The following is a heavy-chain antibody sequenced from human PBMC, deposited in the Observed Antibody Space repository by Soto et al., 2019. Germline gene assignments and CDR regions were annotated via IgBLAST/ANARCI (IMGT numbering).Heavy chain of an antibody. CDR3: ARGPADYGEFLHSYYMDV. V-gene: IGHV1-18*01. CDR1: GYTFTSYG. CDR2: ISAYNGNT. D-gene: IGHD4-17*01. Sequence: ASVKVSCKASGYTFTSYGISWVRQAPGQGLEWMGWISAYNGNTNYAQKLQGRVTMTTDTSTSTAYMELRSLRSDDTAVYYCARGPADYGEFLHSYYMDVWGKGPTVTVSS. J-gene: IGHJ6*03.